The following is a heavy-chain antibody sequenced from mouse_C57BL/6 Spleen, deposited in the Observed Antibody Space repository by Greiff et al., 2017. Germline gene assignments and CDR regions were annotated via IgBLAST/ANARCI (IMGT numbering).Heavy chain of an antibody. D-gene: IGHD5-1*01. Sequence: VQLQQSGPELVKPGASVKISCKASGYAFSSSWMNWVKQRPGKGLEWIGRIYPGDGDTNYNGKFKGKATLTADKSSSTAYMQLSSLTSEDSAVYFCADVYLFAYWGQGTLVTVSA. CDR3: ADVYLFAY. CDR2: IYPGDGDT. V-gene: IGHV1-82*01. CDR1: GYAFSSSW. J-gene: IGHJ3*01.